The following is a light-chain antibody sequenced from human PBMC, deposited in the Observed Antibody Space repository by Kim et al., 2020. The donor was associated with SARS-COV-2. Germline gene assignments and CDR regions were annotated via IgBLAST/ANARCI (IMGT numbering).Light chain of an antibody. V-gene: IGLV2-23*02. Sequence: ISCTGTSSDVGSYNLVSWYQQHPGKAPKLMIYEVSKRPSGVSNRFSGSKSGNTASLTISGLQAEDEADYYCCSYAGSSTFVFGGGTKLTVL. CDR2: EVS. CDR1: SSDVGSYNL. J-gene: IGLJ3*02. CDR3: CSYAGSSTFV.